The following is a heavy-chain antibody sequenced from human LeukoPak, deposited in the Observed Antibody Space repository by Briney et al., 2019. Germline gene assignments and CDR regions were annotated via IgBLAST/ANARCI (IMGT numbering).Heavy chain of an antibody. Sequence: PGGSLRLSCAASGFTFSSYAMSWVRQAPGKGLECVSAISGSGGSTYYADSVKGRFTISRDNSKNTLYLQMNSPRAEDTAVYYCASHHYYDSSGLDDYFDYWGQGTLVTVSS. J-gene: IGHJ4*02. CDR3: ASHHYYDSSGLDDYFDY. CDR2: ISGSGGST. V-gene: IGHV3-23*01. D-gene: IGHD3-22*01. CDR1: GFTFSSYA.